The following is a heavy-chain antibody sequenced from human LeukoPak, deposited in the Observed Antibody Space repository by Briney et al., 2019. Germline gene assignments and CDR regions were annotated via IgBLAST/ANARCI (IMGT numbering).Heavy chain of an antibody. Sequence: EASVKVSCKASGGTFSSYAISSVRPAPGQGLEWMGGIIPIFGTANYAQKFQGRVTITADESTSTAYMELSSLRSEDTPVYYCARLEVRDWFDPWGQGTLVTVSS. V-gene: IGHV1-69*13. CDR1: GGTFSSYA. CDR3: ARLEVRDWFDP. D-gene: IGHD4-11*01. J-gene: IGHJ5*02. CDR2: IIPIFGTA.